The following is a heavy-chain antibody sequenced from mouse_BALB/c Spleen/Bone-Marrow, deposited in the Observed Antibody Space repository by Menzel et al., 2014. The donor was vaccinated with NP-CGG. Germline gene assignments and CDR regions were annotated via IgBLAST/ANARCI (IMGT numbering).Heavy chain of an antibody. D-gene: IGHD1-1*01. J-gene: IGHJ4*01. CDR2: IRTYYGDA. V-gene: IGHV1S137*01. Sequence: VQLQQSGAELVRPGVSVKISCKGSGYTFTGYAMHWVKQSHGQSLEWIGVIRTYYGDASYNQKFKGKATLTVDKSSSTAYMELARLTSEESAIYYCARSGRIRNTMDYRGQGTSVTVSS. CDR1: GYTFTGYA. CDR3: ARSGRIRNTMDY.